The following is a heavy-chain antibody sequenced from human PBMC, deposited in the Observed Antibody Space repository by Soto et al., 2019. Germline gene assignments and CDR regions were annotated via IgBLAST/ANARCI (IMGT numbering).Heavy chain of an antibody. CDR2: MSGSSSTT. J-gene: IGHJ4*02. Sequence: EVRLLESGGGLVKPGGSLRLSCATSGLTFSNYAMSWVRQAPGGGLEWVSSMSGSSSTTYYADSVRGRFTISRDRSKNTLYLQMSSLRAEDTALDYCAKNQERELPRVIDFWGQGTLVNVSS. D-gene: IGHD1-7*01. CDR1: GLTFSNYA. CDR3: AKNQERELPRVIDF. V-gene: IGHV3-23*01.